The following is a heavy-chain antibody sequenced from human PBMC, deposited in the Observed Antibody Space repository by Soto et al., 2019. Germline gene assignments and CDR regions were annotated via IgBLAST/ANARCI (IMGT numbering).Heavy chain of an antibody. V-gene: IGHV4-30-2*01. D-gene: IGHD6-19*01. CDR2: IYQSGVT. J-gene: IGHJ5*02. CDR1: GDSYSISTYS. Sequence: SETLSLTCNMSGDSYSISTYSWSWIRQPPGKALQWIGFIYQSGVTSYNPSLASRVSISLDRSNNQCSLRLKSVTAADTAVYFCAGMPYTSGLRFDPWGPGTLVTV. CDR3: AGMPYTSGLRFDP.